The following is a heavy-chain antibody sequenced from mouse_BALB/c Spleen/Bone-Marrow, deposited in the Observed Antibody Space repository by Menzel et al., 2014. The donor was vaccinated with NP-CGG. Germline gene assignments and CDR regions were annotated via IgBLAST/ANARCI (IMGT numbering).Heavy chain of an antibody. J-gene: IGHJ4*01. Sequence: VQLQQSGAELMKPGASEKISCKATGYTFSSYWIEWVKQRPGHGLEWIGEILPGRGSTNYNEKFKGKATFTSDTSSNTAYMQLSSLTSEDSAVYYCARWDTTAMDYWGQGTSVTVSS. CDR2: ILPGRGST. V-gene: IGHV1-9*01. CDR3: ARWDTTAMDY. D-gene: IGHD1-1*01. CDR1: GYTFSSYW.